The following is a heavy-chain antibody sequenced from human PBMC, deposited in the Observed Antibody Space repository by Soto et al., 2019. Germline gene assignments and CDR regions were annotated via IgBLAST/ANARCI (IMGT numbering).Heavy chain of an antibody. J-gene: IGHJ4*02. D-gene: IGHD2-21*02. CDR3: ARVSSIVVLTARLFDY. CDR1: GYTFTSYG. V-gene: IGHV1-18*01. CDR2: ISAYNGNT. Sequence: ASVKVSCKASGYTFTSYGISWVRQAPGQGLEWMGWISAYNGNTNYAQKLQGRVTMTTDTSTSTAYMELRSLRSDDTAVYYCARVSSIVVLTARLFDYWGQGTLVTVSS.